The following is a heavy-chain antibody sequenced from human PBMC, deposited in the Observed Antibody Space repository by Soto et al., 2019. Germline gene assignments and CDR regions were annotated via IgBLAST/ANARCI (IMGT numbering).Heavy chain of an antibody. D-gene: IGHD2-2*01. CDR2: IIPIFGTA. CDR3: ARGRSTSGPYGIDF. Sequence: QVQLVQSGAEVKKPGSSVKVSCKASGGTFSSYAISWVRQAPGQGLEWMGGIIPIFGTANYAQKFQGRVTITTYETTSTAEMKIIRLRSEDTSVYYCARGRSTSGPYGIDFWGQGTPVTVSS. CDR1: GGTFSSYA. V-gene: IGHV1-69*01. J-gene: IGHJ4*01.